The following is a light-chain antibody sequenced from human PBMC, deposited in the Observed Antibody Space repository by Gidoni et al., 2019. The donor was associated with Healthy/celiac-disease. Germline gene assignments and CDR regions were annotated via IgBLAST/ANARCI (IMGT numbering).Light chain of an antibody. CDR3: QQYDNFPRT. CDR2: DAS. CDR1: QDISNY. V-gene: IGKV1-33*01. Sequence: DIQMTHSPSSLSASVGDRVTITCQASQDISNYLNWYQQKPGKAPKLLIYDASNLETGVPSRFSGSGSGTDFTFTISSLQPEDIATYYCQQYDNFPRTFGGGTKVEIK. J-gene: IGKJ4*01.